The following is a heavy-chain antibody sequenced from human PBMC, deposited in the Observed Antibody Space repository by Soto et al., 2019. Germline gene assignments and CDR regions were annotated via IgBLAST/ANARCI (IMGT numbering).Heavy chain of an antibody. CDR1: GDSVSSNSYY. V-gene: IGHV4-61*01. Sequence: QVQLQESGPGLVTPSGTLSLTCSVSGDSVSSNSYYWTWIRQPPGKTLEWVGFILSSGGTSTNPSPWGRLSISVDTSKNQFSMRLTSVTAADTGVYFCAKGFSTGMYVDSWGRGTLVTVSS. CDR2: ILSSGGT. J-gene: IGHJ5*01. CDR3: AKGFSTGMYVDS. D-gene: IGHD6-19*01.